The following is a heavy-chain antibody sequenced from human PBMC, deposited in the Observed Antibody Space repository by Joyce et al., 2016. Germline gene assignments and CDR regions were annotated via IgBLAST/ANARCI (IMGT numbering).Heavy chain of an antibody. CDR3: ARMPLGGVGRAFDV. D-gene: IGHD3-16*01. Sequence: QVALRESGPALLNPTQTLTLTCTFSGFSLNTRGLCVSWIRQPPGRALEWLAFINWDDEKYYSTSLKSRLTISKDTSKNEVVLTMTNVDPGDTGTYYCARMPLGGVGRAFDVWGQGTVVTVSS. CDR1: GFSLNTRGLC. CDR2: INWDDEK. V-gene: IGHV2-70*01. J-gene: IGHJ3*01.